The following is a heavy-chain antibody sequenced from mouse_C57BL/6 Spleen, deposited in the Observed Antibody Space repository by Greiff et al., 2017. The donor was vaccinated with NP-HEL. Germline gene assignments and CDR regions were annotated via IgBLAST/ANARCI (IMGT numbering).Heavy chain of an antibody. V-gene: IGHV1-64*01. Sequence: QVLLQQPGAELVKPGASVKLSCKASGYTFTSYWMHWVKQRPGQGLEWIGMIHPNSGSTNYNEKFKSKATLTVDKSSSTAYMQLSSLTSEDSAVYYCARELKGDYFDYWGQGTTLTVSS. CDR2: IHPNSGST. CDR3: ARELKGDYFDY. CDR1: GYTFTSYW. J-gene: IGHJ2*01. D-gene: IGHD4-1*01.